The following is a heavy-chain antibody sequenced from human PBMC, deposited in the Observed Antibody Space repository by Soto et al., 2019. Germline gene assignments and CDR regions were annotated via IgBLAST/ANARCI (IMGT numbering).Heavy chain of an antibody. D-gene: IGHD6-19*01. J-gene: IGHJ5*02. CDR2: IYWNDDK. CDR1: GFSLSTSGVG. V-gene: IGHV2-5*01. CDR3: AQEHSYSSGHGEGWFDP. Sequence: QITLKESGPTLVKPTQTLTLTCTFSGFSLSTSGVGVGWIRQPPGKALEWLALIYWNDDKRYSPSLKSRLTITKDTSKNQVVLTMTNMDPVDTATYYCAQEHSYSSGHGEGWFDPWGQGTLVTVSS.